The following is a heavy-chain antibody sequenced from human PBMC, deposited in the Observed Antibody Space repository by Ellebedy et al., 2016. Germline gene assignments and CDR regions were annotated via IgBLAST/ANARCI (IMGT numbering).Heavy chain of an antibody. V-gene: IGHV3-21*01. J-gene: IGHJ4*02. D-gene: IGHD6-13*01. CDR3: AREAAAADY. CDR1: GFSFSSYS. Sequence: GGSLRLSXAASGFSFSSYSMNWVRQAPGKGLEWVSSISRSSSIIHYADSVKGRFTISRDNAKSSLYLQMNSLRVEDTAVYYCAREAAAADYWGQGTLVTVSS. CDR2: ISRSSSII.